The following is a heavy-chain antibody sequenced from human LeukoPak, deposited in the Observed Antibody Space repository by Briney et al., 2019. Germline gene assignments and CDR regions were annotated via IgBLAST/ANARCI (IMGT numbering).Heavy chain of an antibody. Sequence: PGGSLRLSCAASGFTFTSYGMHWVRQAPGKGLEWVAVVSYDGTSIYYADSVKGRFTISRDNSKNTLYLQMNSPIREDTAVYYCAKVQLPRHVLGNFYFDYWGQGSLVTVSS. CDR3: AKVQLPRHVLGNFYFDY. CDR1: GFTFTSYG. CDR2: VSYDGTSI. D-gene: IGHD2-8*02. V-gene: IGHV3-30*18. J-gene: IGHJ4*02.